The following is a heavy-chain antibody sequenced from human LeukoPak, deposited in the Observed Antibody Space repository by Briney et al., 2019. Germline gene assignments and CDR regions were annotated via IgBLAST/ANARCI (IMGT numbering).Heavy chain of an antibody. Sequence: GGSLRLSCVVSGFTFSNYAMHWVRQAPGKGLEYVSAISSNGGSTYYANSVKGRFTISRDNSKNTLYLQMGSLRAKDMAVYYCARGSRNHYDYSGYCSYWDQGTLVTVSS. V-gene: IGHV3-64*01. CDR2: ISSNGGST. CDR1: GFTFSNYA. CDR3: ARGSRNHYDYSGYCSY. D-gene: IGHD3-22*01. J-gene: IGHJ4*02.